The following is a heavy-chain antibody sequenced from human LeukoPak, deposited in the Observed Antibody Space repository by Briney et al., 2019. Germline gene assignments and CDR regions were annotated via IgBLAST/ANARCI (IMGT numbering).Heavy chain of an antibody. CDR1: GFTFSSYA. J-gene: IGHJ4*02. Sequence: GGSLRLSRAASGFTFSSYAMSWVRQAPGKGLEWVSAISGSGGSTYYADSVKGRFTISRDNSKNTLYLQMGSLRAEDMAVYYCARDRGYSSGYDYWGQGTLVTVSS. CDR3: ARDRGYSSGYDY. V-gene: IGHV3-23*01. CDR2: ISGSGGST. D-gene: IGHD6-19*01.